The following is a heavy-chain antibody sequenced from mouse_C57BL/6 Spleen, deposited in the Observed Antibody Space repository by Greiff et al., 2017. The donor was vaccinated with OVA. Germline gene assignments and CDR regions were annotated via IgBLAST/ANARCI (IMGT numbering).Heavy chain of an antibody. J-gene: IGHJ3*01. Sequence: EVKLMESGPGLVKPSQSLSLTCSVTGYSITSGYYWNWIRQFPGNKLEWMGYISYDGSNNYNPSLKNRISITRDTSKNQFFLKLNSVTTEDTATYYCARDESTWVFAYWGQGTLVTVSA. CDR1: GYSITSGYY. CDR3: ARDESTWVFAY. D-gene: IGHD4-1*01. V-gene: IGHV3-6*01. CDR2: ISYDGSN.